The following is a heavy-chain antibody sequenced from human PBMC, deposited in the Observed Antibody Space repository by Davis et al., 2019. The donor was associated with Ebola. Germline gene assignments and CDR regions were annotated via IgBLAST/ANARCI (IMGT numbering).Heavy chain of an antibody. CDR1: GVTSNDHA. J-gene: IGHJ4*02. CDR3: ARDNYWKLDY. CDR2: ISWDSVGI. V-gene: IGHV3-9*02. D-gene: IGHD1-1*01. Sequence: PGGSLRLSCVASGVTSNDHAMHWVRQTPGKGLEWVSGISWDSVGIGYADSVKGRFTISRDNARNSFYLQMNSLRVEDTAVYYCARDNYWKLDYWGQGILVTVSS.